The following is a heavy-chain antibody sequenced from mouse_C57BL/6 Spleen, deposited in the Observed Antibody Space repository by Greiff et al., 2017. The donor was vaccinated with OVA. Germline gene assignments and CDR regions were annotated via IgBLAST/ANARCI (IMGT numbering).Heavy chain of an antibody. CDR1: GFSLTSYA. V-gene: IGHV2-9-1*01. CDR2: IWTGGGT. J-gene: IGHJ4*01. Sequence: QVQLQQSGPGLVAPSQSLSITCTVSGFSLTSYAISWVRQPPGKGLEWLGVIWTGGGTNYNSALKSRLSISKDNSKSQVFLKMNSLQTDDTARYYCAGMVTTTVYYAMDYWGQGTSVTVSS. CDR3: AGMVTTTVYYAMDY. D-gene: IGHD2-2*01.